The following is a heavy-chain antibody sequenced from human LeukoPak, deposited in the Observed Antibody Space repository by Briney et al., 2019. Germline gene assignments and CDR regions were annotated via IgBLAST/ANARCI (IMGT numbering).Heavy chain of an antibody. Sequence: SETLSLTCTVSGGSISSYYWSWIRQPPGKGLEWIGYTYYSGSTNYNPSLKSRVTISVDTSKNQFSLKLSSVTAADTAVYYCARDRTVTTHSFYYYYGMDVWGKGTTATVSS. V-gene: IGHV4-59*01. CDR1: GGSISSYY. CDR2: TYYSGST. D-gene: IGHD4-17*01. CDR3: ARDRTVTTHSFYYYYGMDV. J-gene: IGHJ6*04.